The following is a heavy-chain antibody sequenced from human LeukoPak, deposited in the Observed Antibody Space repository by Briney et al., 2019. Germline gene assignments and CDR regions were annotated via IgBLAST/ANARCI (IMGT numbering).Heavy chain of an antibody. V-gene: IGHV1-69*05. D-gene: IGHD3-3*01. CDR3: NYFWSGYFLFDY. CDR1: GGTFSSYA. J-gene: IGHJ4*02. CDR2: IIPIFGTA. Sequence: GSSVKVSCKASGGTFSSYAISWVRQAPGQGLEWMGRIIPIFGTANYAQKFQGRVTITTDESTSTAYMELSSLRSEDTAVYYCNYFWSGYFLFDYWGQGTLVTVSS.